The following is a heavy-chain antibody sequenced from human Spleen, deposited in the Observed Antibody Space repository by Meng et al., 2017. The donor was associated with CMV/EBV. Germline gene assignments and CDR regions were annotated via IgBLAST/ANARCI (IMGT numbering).Heavy chain of an antibody. Sequence: CLVSGGSIGRGAFYWGWIRQPPGKGLEWIGSIYQRGTTSFHPSLKGRVSISFDMSKNQFSLNLNSVTAADTAVYYCARVDRQWFDPWGQGTLVTVSS. CDR1: GGSIGRGAFY. J-gene: IGHJ5*02. CDR3: ARVDRQWFDP. V-gene: IGHV4-39*07. CDR2: IYQRGTT.